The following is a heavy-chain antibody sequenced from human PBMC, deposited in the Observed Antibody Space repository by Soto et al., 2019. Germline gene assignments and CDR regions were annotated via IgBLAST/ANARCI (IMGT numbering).Heavy chain of an antibody. V-gene: IGHV4-39*01. J-gene: IGHJ4*02. CDR2: IYYSGST. CDR3: ARQYSRGPNAFDY. Sequence: QLQLQESGPGLVEPSETLSLTCTVSGDSISSSSYYWGWIRQPPGKGLEWIGSIYYSGSTYYNPSLKSRVTISVDTSKNQFSLKLSSVTAADTAVYYCARQYSRGPNAFDYWGQGTLVTVSS. CDR1: GDSISSSSYY. D-gene: IGHD6-25*01.